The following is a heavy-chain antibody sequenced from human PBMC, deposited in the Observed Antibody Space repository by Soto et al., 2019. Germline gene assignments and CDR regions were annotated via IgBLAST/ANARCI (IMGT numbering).Heavy chain of an antibody. CDR1: GASIRSSDYY. CDR3: VSGGRWETPQDY. D-gene: IGHD1-26*01. Sequence: QLQLQESGPGLVKPSETLSLTCTVSGASIRSSDYYWAWIRQPPGKGLEWIGSIYYTGSTYYTPSHKSRVSISADTSKNQFSLKLTSVTAADTAVYHCVSGGRWETPQDYWGQGTLVTVSS. J-gene: IGHJ4*02. CDR2: IYYTGST. V-gene: IGHV4-39*01.